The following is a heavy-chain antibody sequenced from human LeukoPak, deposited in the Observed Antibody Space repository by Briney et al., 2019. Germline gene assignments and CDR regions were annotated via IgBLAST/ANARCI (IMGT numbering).Heavy chain of an antibody. V-gene: IGHV4-59*01. J-gene: IGHJ1*01. D-gene: IGHD3-22*01. CDR3: ARGGIGSSGYPRGYFQH. CDR1: GGSISSYY. Sequence: SETLSLTCTVSGGSISSYYWSWSRQPPGKGLEWIGYIYYSGSTNYNPSLKSRVTISVDTSKNQFSLKLSSVTAADTAVYYCARGGIGSSGYPRGYFQHWGQGTLVTVSS. CDR2: IYYSGST.